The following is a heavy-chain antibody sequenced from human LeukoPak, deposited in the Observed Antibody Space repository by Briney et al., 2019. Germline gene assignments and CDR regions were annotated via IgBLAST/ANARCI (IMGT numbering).Heavy chain of an antibody. D-gene: IGHD1-26*01. Sequence: HAGGSLRLSCAASGFTVSSNYMSWVRQAPGKGLEWVSVIYSGGSTYYADSVKGRFTISRDNSKNTLYLQMNSLRVEDTAVYYCAREEFGAPDYWGQGTLVTVSS. CDR3: AREEFGAPDY. CDR1: GFTVSSNY. J-gene: IGHJ4*02. V-gene: IGHV3-53*01. CDR2: IYSGGST.